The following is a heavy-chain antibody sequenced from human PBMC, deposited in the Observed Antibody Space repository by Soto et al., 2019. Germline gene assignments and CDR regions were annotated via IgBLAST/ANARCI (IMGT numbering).Heavy chain of an antibody. CDR2: IYYSGST. CDR3: ARDIVHYDSSDAFDI. CDR1: GGSISSYY. Sequence: PSETLSRTCTVSGGSISSYYWSWIRQPPGKGLEWIGYIYYSGSTNYNPSVTSRVTISVETSKNQFSLKLSSVTAADTAVYYCARDIVHYDSSDAFDIGGQGTMVTV. V-gene: IGHV4-59*01. J-gene: IGHJ3*02. D-gene: IGHD3-22*01.